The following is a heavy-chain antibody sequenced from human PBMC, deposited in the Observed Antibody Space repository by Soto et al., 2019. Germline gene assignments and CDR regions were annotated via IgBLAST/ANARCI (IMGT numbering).Heavy chain of an antibody. CDR2: IKSKIDGGTT. CDR1: GFTFSNAW. Sequence: EVQLVESGGGLVKPGGSLRLSCAASGFTFSNAWMNWVRQAPGKGLEWVGRIKSKIDGGTTDYSSPMKGRVTTSRDDSKNTLYLQIDSLETDDTAVYYCTTDIWTSRSTDYWGQGALVIVSS. V-gene: IGHV3-15*07. CDR3: TTDIWTSRSTDY. J-gene: IGHJ4*02. D-gene: IGHD3-9*01.